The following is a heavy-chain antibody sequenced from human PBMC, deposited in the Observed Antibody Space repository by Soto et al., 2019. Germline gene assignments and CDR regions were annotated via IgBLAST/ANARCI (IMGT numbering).Heavy chain of an antibody. CDR1: GGTFSSYA. Sequence: SVKVSCKASGGTFSSYAISWVRQAPGQGLEWMGGIIPIFGTANYAQKFQGRVTITADKSTSTAYMELSSLRSEDTAVYYCARDWVAARRAYNCFDPWATEPWSPSP. CDR3: ARDWVAARRAYNCFDP. D-gene: IGHD6-6*01. V-gene: IGHV1-69*06. J-gene: IGHJ5*02. CDR2: IIPIFGTA.